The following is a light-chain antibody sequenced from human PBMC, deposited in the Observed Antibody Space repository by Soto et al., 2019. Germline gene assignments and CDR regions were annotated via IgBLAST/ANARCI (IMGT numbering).Light chain of an antibody. CDR2: GAY. CDR1: QRVSNN. Sequence: EILMTQSPATLSVSPGERATLSCRASQRVSNNFAWYQQKPGQAPRLLIYGAYTRDTRIPARFSGSGSGTEFTLTISTLQSEDFAVYCFQQYSDWPQTFGQGTRLEI. V-gene: IGKV3-15*01. J-gene: IGKJ5*01. CDR3: QQYSDWPQT.